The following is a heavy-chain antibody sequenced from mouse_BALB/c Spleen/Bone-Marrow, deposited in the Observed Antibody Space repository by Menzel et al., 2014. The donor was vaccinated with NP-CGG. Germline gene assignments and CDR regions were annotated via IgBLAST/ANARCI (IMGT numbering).Heavy chain of an antibody. Sequence: VQLQQPGAELVKPGASVKLSCTASGFNIKDTYMHWVKQRPEQGLEWIGRIDPANGNTKYDPKFQGKATITADTSSNTAHLQRSSLTSEDTAVYYCARGGSSYGWYFDVWGAGTTVTVSS. J-gene: IGHJ1*01. CDR2: IDPANGNT. D-gene: IGHD1-1*01. CDR1: GFNIKDTY. V-gene: IGHV14-3*02. CDR3: ARGGSSYGWYFDV.